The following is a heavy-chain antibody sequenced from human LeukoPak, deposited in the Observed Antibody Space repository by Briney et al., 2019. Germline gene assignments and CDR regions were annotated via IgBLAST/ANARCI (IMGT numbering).Heavy chain of an antibody. CDR1: GFTFSSYS. V-gene: IGHV3-23*01. CDR2: ISGSGGST. CDR3: FYRWMVVPR. D-gene: IGHD2-21*01. J-gene: IGHJ4*02. Sequence: PGGFLRLSCAASGFTFSSYSMNWVRQAPGKGLEWVSAISGSGGSTYYADSVKGRFTISRDNSKNTLYLQMNSLRAEDTAVYYCFYRWMVVPRWGQGTLVTVSS.